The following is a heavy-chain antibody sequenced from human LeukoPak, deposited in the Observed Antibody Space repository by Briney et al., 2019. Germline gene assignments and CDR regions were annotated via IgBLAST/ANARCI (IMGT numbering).Heavy chain of an antibody. Sequence: GGSLRLSCEASGFTFSRYGMHWVRQAPGKGLEWLAVVSYDGSAKYYACSVKGRFTISRDNSKNTLLLQMNSLRAEDTAVYYCAKDRGTSSSAYGMDVWGQGTTVTVSS. CDR2: VSYDGSAK. J-gene: IGHJ6*02. V-gene: IGHV3-30*18. CDR1: GFTFSRYG. D-gene: IGHD6-6*01. CDR3: AKDRGTSSSAYGMDV.